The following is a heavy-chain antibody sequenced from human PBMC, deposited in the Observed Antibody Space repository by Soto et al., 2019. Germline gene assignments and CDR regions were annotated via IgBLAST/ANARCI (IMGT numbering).Heavy chain of an antibody. CDR3: AIVRRRAVVGGRPYSYYLDR. J-gene: IGHJ6*03. D-gene: IGHD1-26*01. V-gene: IGHV1-8*01. Sequence: ASVKVSCKASGNFFTGKDISWIRHAPGQGLEWLGWMNPKSGDTGYAQKFQGRVAMTRNISITTAYMTLSRLTSEDAAVYYCAIVRRRAVVGGRPYSYYLDRWGTG. CDR1: GNFFTGKD. CDR2: MNPKSGDT.